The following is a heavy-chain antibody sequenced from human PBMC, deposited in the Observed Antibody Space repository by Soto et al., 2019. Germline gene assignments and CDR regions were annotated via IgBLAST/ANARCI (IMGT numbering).Heavy chain of an antibody. CDR1: GFTFSSYS. V-gene: IGHV3-48*02. Sequence: EVQLVESGGGLVQPGGSLRLSCAASGFTFSSYSMNWVRQAPGKGLEWVSYISSSSSTIYYAGSVKGRFTISRDNAKNSRYLQMNSLRDEDTAVYYCARGIAAAGSPINWGQGTLVTVSS. CDR3: ARGIAAAGSPIN. CDR2: ISSSSSTI. J-gene: IGHJ4*02. D-gene: IGHD6-13*01.